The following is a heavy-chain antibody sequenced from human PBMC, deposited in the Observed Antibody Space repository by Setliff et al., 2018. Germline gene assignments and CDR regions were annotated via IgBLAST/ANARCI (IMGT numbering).Heavy chain of an antibody. CDR2: ISNGGGAV. J-gene: IGHJ3*02. CDR1: GYTFTSYD. V-gene: IGHV3-48*03. D-gene: IGHD3-22*01. CDR3: VRVSKDYDSNGLYGFDI. Sequence: SCKASGYTFTSYDINWVRQATGQGLERISYISNGGGAVKYADSVKGRFTISRDNAKKSLYLQMNSLRAEDTATYYCVRVSKDYDSNGLYGFDIWGQGTMVTVSS.